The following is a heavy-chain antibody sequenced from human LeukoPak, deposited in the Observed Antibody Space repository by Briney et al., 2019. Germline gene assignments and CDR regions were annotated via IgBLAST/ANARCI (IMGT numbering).Heavy chain of an antibody. CDR1: GGSFSGYY. CDR2: INHSGST. J-gene: IGHJ5*02. D-gene: IGHD2-2*01. V-gene: IGHV4-34*01. Sequence: SETLSLTCAVYGGSFSGYYWSWIRQPPGKGLEWIGEINHSGSTNYNPSLKSRVTISVDTSKNQFSLKLSSVTAADTAVYYCARARAHIVVAPARRWFDPWGQGTLVTVSS. CDR3: ARARAHIVVAPARRWFDP.